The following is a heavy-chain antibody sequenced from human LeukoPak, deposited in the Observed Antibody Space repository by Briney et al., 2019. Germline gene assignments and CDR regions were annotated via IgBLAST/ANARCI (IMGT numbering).Heavy chain of an antibody. CDR1: GYTFVGYY. Sequence: ASVKVSCKASGYTFVGYYLHWVRQAPGRGLEWMAWIDPYTGNTHYAQKFQGRITVTPDTSVSTTYMELSWLTSDDTARYYCAREYSASEHWGQGTLVTVSS. CDR3: AREYSASEH. V-gene: IGHV1-2*02. J-gene: IGHJ4*02. D-gene: IGHD5-12*01. CDR2: IDPYTGNT.